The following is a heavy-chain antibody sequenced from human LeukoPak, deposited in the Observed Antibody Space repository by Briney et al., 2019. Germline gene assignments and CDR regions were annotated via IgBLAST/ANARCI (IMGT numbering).Heavy chain of an antibody. V-gene: IGHV3-48*01. CDR3: ARDRLHYGEYEKTFDY. CDR2: ISYSSSTI. D-gene: IGHD4-17*01. CDR1: GFTFSSYS. Sequence: GGSLRLSCAASGFTFSSYSMNWARQAPGKGLEWVSYISYSSSTIYYADSVKGRFTISRDNGKNSLYLQMNSLRAEDTAVYYCARDRLHYGEYEKTFDYWGQGTLVTVSS. J-gene: IGHJ4*02.